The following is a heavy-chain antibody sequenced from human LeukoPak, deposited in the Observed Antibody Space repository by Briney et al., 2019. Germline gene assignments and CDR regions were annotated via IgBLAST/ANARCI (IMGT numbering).Heavy chain of an antibody. CDR1: GFSFSSYW. V-gene: IGHV3-7*01. J-gene: IGHJ4*02. CDR2: IKEDGTEK. Sequence: GGSLRLSCAASGFSFSSYWMTWIRQAPGKGLEWVANIKEDGTEKYYVDSVKGRFTISRDNARSSLYLQMNSLRAGDTAVYYCARLLAYGSGAEAFDYWGQGTLVTVSS. CDR3: ARLLAYGSGAEAFDY. D-gene: IGHD3-10*01.